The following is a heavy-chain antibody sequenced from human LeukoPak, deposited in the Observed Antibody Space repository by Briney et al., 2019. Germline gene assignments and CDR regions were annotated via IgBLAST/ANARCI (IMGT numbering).Heavy chain of an antibody. CDR1: GGSISSYC. D-gene: IGHD3-3*01. J-gene: IGHJ5*02. CDR3: ASQYYDFWSGNTGWFDP. Sequence: SETLSLTCTVSGGSISSYCWSWIRQPPGKGLEWIGYIYYSGSTNYNPSLKSRVTISVDTSKNQFSLKLSSVTAADTAVYYCASQYYDFWSGNTGWFDPWGQGTLVTVSS. CDR2: IYYSGST. V-gene: IGHV4-59*08.